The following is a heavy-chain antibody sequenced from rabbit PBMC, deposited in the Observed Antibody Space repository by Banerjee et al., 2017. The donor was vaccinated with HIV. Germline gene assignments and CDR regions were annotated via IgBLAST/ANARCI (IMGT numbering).Heavy chain of an antibody. D-gene: IGHD2-1*01. V-gene: IGHV1S45*01. CDR2: INSSSGNT. J-gene: IGHJ6*01. Sequence: QEQLEESGGDLVKPEGSLTHTCTASGFSFSNKYVMCWVRQAPGKGLEWIACINSSSGNTVYATWANGRFTISKPSSTTVTLQMTSLTAADTATYFCARYGYDGYDDYGYFSSWGPGTLVTVS. CDR3: ARYGYDGYDDYGYFSS. CDR1: GFSFSNKYV.